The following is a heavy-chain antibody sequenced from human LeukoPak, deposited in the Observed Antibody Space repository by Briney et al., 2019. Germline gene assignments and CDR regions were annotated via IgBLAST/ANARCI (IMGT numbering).Heavy chain of an antibody. D-gene: IGHD3-22*01. CDR3: ARARDYYDSSGFDY. CDR1: GFTFSSYA. CDR2: ISYDGSNK. Sequence: PGRSLRLSCAASGFTFSSYAMHCVRQAPGKGLEWVAVISYDGSNKYYADSVKGRFTISRDNSKNTLYLQMNSLRAEDTAVYYCARARDYYDSSGFDYWGQGTLVTVSS. V-gene: IGHV3-30*04. J-gene: IGHJ4*02.